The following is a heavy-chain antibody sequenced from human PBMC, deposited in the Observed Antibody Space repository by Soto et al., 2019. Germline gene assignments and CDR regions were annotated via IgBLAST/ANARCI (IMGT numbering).Heavy chain of an antibody. CDR2: FSYDGINK. V-gene: IGHV3-30*03. CDR3: AREQGYGWYRVADY. CDR1: GFTFSSHG. D-gene: IGHD6-19*01. Sequence: QVQLVESGGGVVQPGGSLTPPCAASGFTFSSHGMHWVRLAPGRGLEWVAVFSYDGINKHYGDSVKGRFTISRDNSKNTVSLQMNSLRVEDTAVYYCAREQGYGWYRVADYWGQGTLVTVSS. J-gene: IGHJ4*02.